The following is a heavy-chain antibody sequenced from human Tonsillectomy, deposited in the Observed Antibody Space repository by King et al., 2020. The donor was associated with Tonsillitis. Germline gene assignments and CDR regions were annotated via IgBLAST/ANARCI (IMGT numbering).Heavy chain of an antibody. J-gene: IGHJ6*02. CDR1: GFTFSSYA. V-gene: IGHV3-30*04. D-gene: IGHD3-22*01. CDR3: ARSRGSYDSSGYGQTIYYYYGMDV. Sequence: VQLVESGGGVVQPGRSLRLSCAASGFTFSSYAMHWVRQAPGKGLEWVAVISYDGSNKYYADSVKGRFTISRDNSKNTLYLQMNSLRAEDTAVYYCARSRGSYDSSGYGQTIYYYYGMDVWGQGTTVTVSS. CDR2: ISYDGSNK.